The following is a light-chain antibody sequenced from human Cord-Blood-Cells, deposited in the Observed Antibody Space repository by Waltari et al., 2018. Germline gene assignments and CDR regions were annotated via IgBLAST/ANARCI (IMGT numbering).Light chain of an antibody. CDR1: SLRSYY. CDR2: GKN. Sequence: SSELTQDPAVSVALGQTVRITCQGDSLRSYYASWYQQNPGKAPVLVIYGKNNRPSGIPDRFSGSSSGNTASLTITGAQAEDEADDYWNSRDSSGNHVVFGGGTKLTVL. V-gene: IGLV3-19*01. J-gene: IGLJ2*01. CDR3: NSRDSSGNHVV.